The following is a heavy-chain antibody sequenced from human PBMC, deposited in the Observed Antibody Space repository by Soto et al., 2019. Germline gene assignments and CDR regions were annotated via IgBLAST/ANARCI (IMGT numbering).Heavy chain of an antibody. V-gene: IGHV3-53*01. CDR2: IYSGSNT. CDR1: GLTVSSSY. CDR3: ATDPHGSGSV. D-gene: IGHD3-10*01. J-gene: IGHJ4*02. Sequence: LGGSLRLSCAASGLTVSSSYMTWVRQAPGKGLEWVSVIYSGSNTYYADSVKGRFTISRVNSKNTLYLQMNSLRAEDTAVYYCATDPHGSGSVWGQGTLVTVSS.